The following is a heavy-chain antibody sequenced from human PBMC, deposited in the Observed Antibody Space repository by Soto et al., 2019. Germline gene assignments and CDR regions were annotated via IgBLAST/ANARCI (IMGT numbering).Heavy chain of an antibody. CDR3: AREYCSGGSCYRGGMDV. J-gene: IGHJ6*03. CDR2: ISSSSSYI. Sequence: GGSLRLSCAASGFTFSSYSMNWGRQAPGKGLEWVSSISSSSSYIYYADSVKGRFTISRDNAKNSLYLQMNSLRAEDTAVYYCAREYCSGGSCYRGGMDVWGKGTTVTVSS. D-gene: IGHD2-15*01. V-gene: IGHV3-21*01. CDR1: GFTFSSYS.